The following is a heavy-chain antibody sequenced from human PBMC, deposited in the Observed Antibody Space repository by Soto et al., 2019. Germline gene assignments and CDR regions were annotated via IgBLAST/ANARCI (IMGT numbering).Heavy chain of an antibody. D-gene: IGHD5-18*01. CDR2: LSYDGGDK. CDR1: GFTFSSYP. Sequence: ESGGGVVQPGRSLRLSCAASGFTFSSYPMHWLRQAPGKGLEWVALLSYDGGDKYYADSVKGRFSISRDNSQNTLYLQMNTLRAEDTAVYYCARWNVQHDSYGYFWGQGTLVTVSS. J-gene: IGHJ4*02. V-gene: IGHV3-30-3*01. CDR3: ARWNVQHDSYGYF.